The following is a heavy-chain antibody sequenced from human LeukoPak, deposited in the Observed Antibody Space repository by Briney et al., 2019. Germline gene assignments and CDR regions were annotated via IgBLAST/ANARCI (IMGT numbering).Heavy chain of an antibody. V-gene: IGHV3-49*04. CDR1: GFTFGDYA. J-gene: IGHJ4*02. CDR2: IRSKAYGGTT. D-gene: IGHD2-2*01. CDR3: TRSVFGVVVPVTFDY. Sequence: PGGSLRLSCTASGFTFGDYAMSWVRQAPGKGLEWVGFIRSKAYGGTTEYAASVKGRFTISRDDSKSIAYLQMNSLKTEDTAVYYCTRSVFGVVVPVTFDYWGQGTLVTVSS.